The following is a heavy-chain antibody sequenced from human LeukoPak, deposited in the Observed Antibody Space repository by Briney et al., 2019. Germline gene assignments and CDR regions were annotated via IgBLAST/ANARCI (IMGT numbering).Heavy chain of an antibody. CDR2: IRFDGSNI. CDR3: AKEDESGLGYFQH. J-gene: IGHJ1*01. CDR1: GFTFSDYY. Sequence: GGSLRLSCAASGFTFSDYYMSWIRQAPGKGLEWVTFIRFDGSNIHYADSVKGRFTISRDNSKNTLYLQMNSLRAEDTAVYYCAKEDESGLGYFQHWGQGTLVTVSS. D-gene: IGHD3-3*01. V-gene: IGHV3-30*02.